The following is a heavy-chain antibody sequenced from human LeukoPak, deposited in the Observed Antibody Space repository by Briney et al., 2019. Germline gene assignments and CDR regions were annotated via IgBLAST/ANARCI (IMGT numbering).Heavy chain of an antibody. V-gene: IGHV1-2*02. CDR3: ARGEYRYGYDN. D-gene: IGHD5-18*01. Sequence: ASVKVSCKASGYSFADYYMRWVRQAPGQGLEWMGWIVPKTGATTYAQKFQGRVTMTRDTSISTAYMDLSRLRSDDTAFYYCARGEYRYGYDNWGQGTLVTVSS. CDR1: GYSFADYY. CDR2: IVPKTGAT. J-gene: IGHJ4*02.